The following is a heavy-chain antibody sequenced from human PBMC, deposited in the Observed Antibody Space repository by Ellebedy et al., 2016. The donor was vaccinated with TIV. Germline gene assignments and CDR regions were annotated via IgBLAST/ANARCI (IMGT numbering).Heavy chain of an antibody. CDR1: GFTFSSYW. V-gene: IGHV3-7*01. CDR3: ARDQGWAVPGKTRFDC. J-gene: IGHJ4*02. D-gene: IGHD6-19*01. Sequence: PWGSLRLSCAASGFTFSSYWMTWVRQAPGKGLEGVASIKQDGSATSDVDSVEGRFTISRDNAKNSLYLPMSSLSAEDTAVYYCARDQGWAVPGKTRFDCWGQGTLVTVSS. CDR2: IKQDGSAT.